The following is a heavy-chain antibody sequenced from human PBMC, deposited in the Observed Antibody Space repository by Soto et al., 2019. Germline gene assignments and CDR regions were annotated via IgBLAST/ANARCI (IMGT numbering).Heavy chain of an antibody. CDR3: SKDLKAWTTVIMRFYCGVDV. D-gene: IGHD4-4*01. Sequence: EVQLLESGGGLVQPGGSLTLSCAASGFTFSTYVMRWVRQAPGKGLAYVSAISGSGGSTYDADSVKGRFTVSRDNSKNAVFLQMNTERAEDTAVYYCSKDLKAWTTVIMRFYCGVDVWGQGTTFTVSS. J-gene: IGHJ6*02. CDR1: GFTFSTYV. CDR2: ISGSGGST. V-gene: IGHV3-23*01.